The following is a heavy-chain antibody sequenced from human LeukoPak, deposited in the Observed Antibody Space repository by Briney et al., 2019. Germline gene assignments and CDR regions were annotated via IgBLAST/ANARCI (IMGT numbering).Heavy chain of an antibody. V-gene: IGHV3-30*18. J-gene: IGHJ4*02. CDR2: ISYDGSNK. Sequence: GGSLRLSCAASGFTFSSYGMHWARQAPGKGLEWVAVISYDGSNKYYADSVKGRFTISRDNSKNSLYLQMNSLRAEDTALYYCAKLSSVGATTTPQDYWGQGTLVTVSS. CDR1: GFTFSSYG. CDR3: AKLSSVGATTTPQDY. D-gene: IGHD1-26*01.